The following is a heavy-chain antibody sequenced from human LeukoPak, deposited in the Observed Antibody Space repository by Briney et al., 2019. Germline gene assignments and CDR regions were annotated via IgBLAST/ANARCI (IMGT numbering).Heavy chain of an antibody. D-gene: IGHD5-18*01. Sequence: GGSLRLSCAASGFTFSSYSMNWVRQAPGKGLEWVSFISTSSSYIYYADSVKGRFTISRDNAKNSLSLQMNSLKAEDTAVYYCARGYSYGSFSDYWGQGTLVTVSS. CDR3: ARGYSYGSFSDY. V-gene: IGHV3-21*01. J-gene: IGHJ4*02. CDR2: ISTSSSYI. CDR1: GFTFSSYS.